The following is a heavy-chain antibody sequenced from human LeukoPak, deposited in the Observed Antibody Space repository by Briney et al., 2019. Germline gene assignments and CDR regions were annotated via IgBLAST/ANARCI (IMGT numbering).Heavy chain of an antibody. CDR1: GGSMSSSTYY. CDR3: ASDPIHYDFWSGYAHY. CDR2: SYYSGST. V-gene: IGHV4-39*07. Sequence: SETLSLTCTVFGGSMSSSTYYWGWIRQPPGKGLEWIGDSYYSGSTYYTPSLKSRVTISVDTSKKQFSLKLSSVTAADTAVYYCASDPIHYDFWSGYAHYWGQGTLVTVSS. J-gene: IGHJ4*02. D-gene: IGHD3-3*01.